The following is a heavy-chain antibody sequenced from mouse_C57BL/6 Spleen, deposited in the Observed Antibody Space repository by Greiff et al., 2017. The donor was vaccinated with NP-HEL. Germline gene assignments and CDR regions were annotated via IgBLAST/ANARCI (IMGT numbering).Heavy chain of an antibody. D-gene: IGHD2-4*01. J-gene: IGHJ4*01. CDR2: INPNNGGT. CDR3: ARRGGYDYENAMDY. V-gene: IGHV1-18*01. CDR1: GYTFTDYN. Sequence: EVQLQQSGPELVKPGASVKIPCKASGYTFTDYNMDWVKQSHGKSLEWIGDINPNNGGTNYNPKFKGKATLTVDKSSSTAYMELRSLTSEDTAVYYCARRGGYDYENAMDYWGQGTSVTVAS.